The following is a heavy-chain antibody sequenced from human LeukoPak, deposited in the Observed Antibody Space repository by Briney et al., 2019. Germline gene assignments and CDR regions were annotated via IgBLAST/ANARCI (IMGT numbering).Heavy chain of an antibody. CDR1: GGSFSGYY. CDR3: ARGPHYGGNYWHYFQH. V-gene: IGHV4-34*01. Sequence: KPSETLSLTCAVYGGSFSGYYWSWIRQPPGKGLEWIGEINHSGSTNYNPSLKSRVTISVDTSKNQFSLKLSSVTAADTAVYYCARGPHYGGNYWHYFQHWGQGTLVTVSS. D-gene: IGHD4-23*01. CDR2: INHSGST. J-gene: IGHJ1*01.